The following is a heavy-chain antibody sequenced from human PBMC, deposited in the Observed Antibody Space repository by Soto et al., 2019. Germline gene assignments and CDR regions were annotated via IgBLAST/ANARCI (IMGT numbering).Heavy chain of an antibody. D-gene: IGHD6-19*01. Sequence: QLQLQESGPGLVKPSETLSLTCTVSGGSISSSSYYWGWIRQPPGKGLEWIGSIYYSGSTYYNPSLKSRVTISVDTSKNQFSLKLSSVTAADTAVYYCARHPSLEQWLDPDAFDIWGQGTMVTVSS. CDR3: ARHPSLEQWLDPDAFDI. CDR2: IYYSGST. V-gene: IGHV4-39*01. CDR1: GGSISSSSYY. J-gene: IGHJ3*02.